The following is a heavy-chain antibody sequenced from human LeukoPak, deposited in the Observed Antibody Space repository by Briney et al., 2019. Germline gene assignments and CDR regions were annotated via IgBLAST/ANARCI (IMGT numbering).Heavy chain of an antibody. CDR2: IIPIFGTA. CDR3: AREVPDYYGSGRPAVVDY. D-gene: IGHD3-10*01. J-gene: IGHJ4*02. CDR1: GGTFSSYA. V-gene: IGHV1-69*13. Sequence: ASVKVSCKASGGTFSSYAISWVRQAPGQGLEWMGGIIPIFGTANYAQKFQGRVTITADESTSTAYMELRSLRSDDTAVYYCAREVPDYYGSGRPAVVDYWGQGTLVTVSS.